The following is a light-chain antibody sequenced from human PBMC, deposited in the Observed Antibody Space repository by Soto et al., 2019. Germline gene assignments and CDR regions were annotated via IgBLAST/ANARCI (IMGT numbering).Light chain of an antibody. CDR3: QQYNNWPPYT. CDR1: QSVSSN. Sequence: EIVMTQSPATLSVSPGERATLSCRASQSVSSNLAWYQQKPGQAPRLLIYGASTRPTGIPARFSGSVSGTEFTLTISSLQSEDFAVYYCQQYNNWPPYTFGQGTKLEIK. J-gene: IGKJ2*01. V-gene: IGKV3-15*01. CDR2: GAS.